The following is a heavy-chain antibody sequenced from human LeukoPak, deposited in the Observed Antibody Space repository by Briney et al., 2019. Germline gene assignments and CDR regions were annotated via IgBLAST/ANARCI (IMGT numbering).Heavy chain of an antibody. V-gene: IGHV3-23*01. D-gene: IGHD6-13*01. CDR1: GFTFRSYV. J-gene: IGHJ4*02. Sequence: GGSLRLSCAASGFTFRSYVMSWVRQAPGKGLEWVSDISGTGGSTYYADSVRGRFTSSRDNSKNTLYLQMNSLKVEDTAVYYCAKGVSSSWRGYFDYWGQGTLVTVSS. CDR3: AKGVSSSWRGYFDY. CDR2: ISGTGGST.